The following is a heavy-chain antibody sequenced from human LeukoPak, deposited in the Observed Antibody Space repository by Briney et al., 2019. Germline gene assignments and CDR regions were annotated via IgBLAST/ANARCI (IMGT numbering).Heavy chain of an antibody. Sequence: GGSLRLSCAGSGFSFSDYGMSWVRQPPGKGLEWVSGLSYRGDSTYYADSVKGRFTISRDNSKNTLYLQMNSLRAEDTAVYYCAKDGGYCSGGSCFLYYFDYWGQGTLVTVSS. CDR3: AKDGGYCSGGSCFLYYFDY. V-gene: IGHV3-23*01. J-gene: IGHJ4*02. D-gene: IGHD2-15*01. CDR1: GFSFSDYG. CDR2: LSYRGDST.